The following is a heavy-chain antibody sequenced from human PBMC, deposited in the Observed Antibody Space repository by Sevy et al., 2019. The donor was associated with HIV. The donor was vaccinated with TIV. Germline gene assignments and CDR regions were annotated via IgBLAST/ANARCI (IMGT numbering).Heavy chain of an antibody. CDR3: ARDEATNCSGGSCYGVAYYYYGMDV. J-gene: IGHJ6*02. Sequence: GGSLRLSCAASGFTFSSYAMHWVRQAPGKGLERVAVISYDGSNKYYADSVKGRFTISRDNSKNTLYLQMNSLRAEDTAVYYCARDEATNCSGGSCYGVAYYYYGMDVWCQGTTVTVSS. CDR1: GFTFSSYA. V-gene: IGHV3-30*04. CDR2: ISYDGSNK. D-gene: IGHD2-15*01.